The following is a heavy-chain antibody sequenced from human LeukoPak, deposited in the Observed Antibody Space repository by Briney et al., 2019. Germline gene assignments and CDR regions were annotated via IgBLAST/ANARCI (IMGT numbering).Heavy chain of an antibody. CDR2: ISYDGSNK. V-gene: IGHV3-30*18. CDR3: AKERLSAQWLPRNYFDY. J-gene: IGHJ4*02. D-gene: IGHD6-19*01. Sequence: GGSLRLSCAASGFTFSSYGMHWVRQAPGKGLEWVAVISYDGSNKYYADSVKGRFTISRDNSKNTLYLQMNSLRAEDTAVYYCAKERLSAQWLPRNYFDYWGQGTLVTVSS. CDR1: GFTFSSYG.